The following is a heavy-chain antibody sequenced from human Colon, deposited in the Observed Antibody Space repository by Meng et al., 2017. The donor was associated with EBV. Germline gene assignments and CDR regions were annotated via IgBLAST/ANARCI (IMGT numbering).Heavy chain of an antibody. J-gene: IGHJ4*02. CDR1: GFTFSEYY. Sequence: QVQVVQAEAEVKKPGWSLRLSCAASGFTFSEYYISLIRQAPGKGLEWVSYISHNGGTTYYVDSVKGRFTISRDNAKTSLYLQMSSLRAEDTAVYYCARDKWDLRGYNYGSYDYWGQGTLVTVSS. V-gene: IGHV3-11*01. CDR3: ARDKWDLRGYNYGSYDY. D-gene: IGHD5-18*01. CDR2: ISHNGGTT.